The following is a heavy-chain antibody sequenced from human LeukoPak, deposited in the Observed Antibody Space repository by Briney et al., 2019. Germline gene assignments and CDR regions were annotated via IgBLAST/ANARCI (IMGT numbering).Heavy chain of an antibody. Sequence: PGGSLRLSCAASGFTFSTYWMHWVRQDPRKGLVWVSRIKTDGSNTYYADSVKGRFTISRDNAKNTLYLQMNSLRAEDTAIYYCAKGAAASPSWFLSYRVNWGQGTLVTVSS. D-gene: IGHD6-6*01. V-gene: IGHV3-74*01. CDR2: IKTDGSNT. CDR3: AKGAAASPSWFLSYRVN. CDR1: GFTFSTYW. J-gene: IGHJ4*02.